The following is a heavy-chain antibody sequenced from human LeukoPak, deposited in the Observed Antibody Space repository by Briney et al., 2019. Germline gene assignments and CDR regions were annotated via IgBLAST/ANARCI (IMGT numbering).Heavy chain of an antibody. J-gene: IGHJ4*02. Sequence: QPGGSLRLSCAASGFTFSSCARSWVRQAPGKGLEWVSSISGSGGSTYYADSVKGRFTISRDNSKNTLYLQMNSLRAEDTAVYYCAKFYYDFWSGYPHFDYWGQGTLVTVSS. CDR3: AKFYYDFWSGYPHFDY. V-gene: IGHV3-23*01. CDR2: ISGSGGST. D-gene: IGHD3-3*01. CDR1: GFTFSSCA.